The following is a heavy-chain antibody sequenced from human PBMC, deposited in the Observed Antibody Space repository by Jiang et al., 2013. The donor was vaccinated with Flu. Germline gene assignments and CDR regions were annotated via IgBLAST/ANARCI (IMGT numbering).Heavy chain of an antibody. J-gene: IGHJ6*04. CDR2: IIPSLGLV. Sequence: GAEVKKPGSSVKVSCEASGGTFSSYAISWVRQAPGQGLEWMGRIIPSLGLVNFAQNFQGRVTITADKSTGAGYMEVSSLRSQDTAVYYCAKETIEMPTTDLVFNYHGMDVWGKGTTVTVSS. D-gene: IGHD5-24*01. CDR1: GGTFSSYA. V-gene: IGHV1-69*04. CDR3: AKETIEMPTTDLVFNYHGMDV.